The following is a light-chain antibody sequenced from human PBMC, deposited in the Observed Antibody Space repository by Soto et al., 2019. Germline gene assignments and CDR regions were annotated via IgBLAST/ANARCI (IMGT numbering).Light chain of an antibody. J-gene: IGKJ1*01. CDR3: QQYGSSPRT. CDR2: GAS. Sequence: EIVLTQSPGTLSLSPGERATLSCRASQSVSSSYLDWYQQKPGQAPRLLIYGASSRATGIPDRFSGSGSGTDFTLTISRLEPEDFAVYYCQQYGSSPRTCGQGTKVEI. CDR1: QSVSSSY. V-gene: IGKV3-20*01.